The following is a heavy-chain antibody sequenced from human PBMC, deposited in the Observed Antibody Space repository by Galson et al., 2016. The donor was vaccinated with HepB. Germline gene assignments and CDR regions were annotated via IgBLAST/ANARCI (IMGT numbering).Heavy chain of an antibody. CDR3: ARHGSWYYFDY. D-gene: IGHD6-19*01. CDR2: IYNSGST. Sequence: SETLSLTCIVSGGSISRSDFYWDWIRRPPGKGLEWIGSIYNSGSTYCNPALKSRVTMSVDTSRNQFSLRLRSVTAADTAVYYCARHGSWYYFDYWGQGNLVTVSS. J-gene: IGHJ4*02. V-gene: IGHV4-39*01. CDR1: GGSISRSDFY.